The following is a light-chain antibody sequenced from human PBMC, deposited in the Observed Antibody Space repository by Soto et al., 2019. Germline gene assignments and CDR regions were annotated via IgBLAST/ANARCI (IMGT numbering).Light chain of an antibody. J-gene: IGKJ5*01. V-gene: IGKV3-15*01. CDR2: GAS. CDR1: QSVNSN. CDR3: QQYNYWIT. Sequence: EIVMTQSPATLSVFPGERATLSCRASQSVNSNLAWYQHKPGQAPRLLIYGASIRATGIPARSSGSGSGTEFTLTISSLQSEDFAVYYCQQYNYWITFGQGTRLEIK.